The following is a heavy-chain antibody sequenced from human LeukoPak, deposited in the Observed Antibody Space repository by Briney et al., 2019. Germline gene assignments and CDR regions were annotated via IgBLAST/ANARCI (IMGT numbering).Heavy chain of an antibody. Sequence: SVKVPCKASGGTFSSYAISWVRQAPGQGLEWMGGIIPIFGTANYAQKFQGRVTITADESTSTAYMELSSLRSEDTAVYYCAMAWFGELLIFVGLDYWGQGTLVTVSS. J-gene: IGHJ4*02. D-gene: IGHD3-10*01. V-gene: IGHV1-69*13. CDR2: IIPIFGTA. CDR1: GGTFSSYA. CDR3: AMAWFGELLIFVGLDY.